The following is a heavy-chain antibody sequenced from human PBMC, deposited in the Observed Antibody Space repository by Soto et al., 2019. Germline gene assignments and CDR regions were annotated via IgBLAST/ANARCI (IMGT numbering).Heavy chain of an antibody. CDR2: ISAYNGNT. D-gene: IGHD6-13*01. J-gene: IGHJ4*02. V-gene: IGHV1-18*01. Sequence: QVQLVQSGAEVKKPGASVKVSCKASGYTFTSYAISWVRQAPGQGLEWMGWISAYNGNTNYAQKLQGRXTXTSXTSTSTAYMELRSLRSDDTAVYYCARDAAAGLNDYWGQGTLVTVSS. CDR3: ARDAAAGLNDY. CDR1: GYTFTSYA.